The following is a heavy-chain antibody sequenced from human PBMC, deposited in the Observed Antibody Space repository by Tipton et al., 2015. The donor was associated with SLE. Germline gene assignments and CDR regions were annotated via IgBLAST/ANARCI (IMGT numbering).Heavy chain of an antibody. V-gene: IGHV4-31*02. CDR2: IYYSGSS. CDR3: ARDFGSGSYYKVGDAFDI. J-gene: IGHJ3*02. D-gene: IGHD3-10*01. Sequence: NWVRQAPGKGLEWIGFIYYSGSSFYNPSLRSRVSISVDTSKNLFSLKLTSVTAADTAVYYCARDFGSGSYYKVGDAFDIWGQGTMVTVSS.